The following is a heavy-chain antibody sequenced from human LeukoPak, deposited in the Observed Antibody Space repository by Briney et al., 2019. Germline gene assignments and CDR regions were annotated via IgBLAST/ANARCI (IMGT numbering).Heavy chain of an antibody. D-gene: IGHD2-15*01. CDR2: FHPEDGET. CDR1: GYTLTELS. CDR3: ATDRLCSGGSCYDY. Sequence: GASVKVSCKVSGYTLTELSMHWVRQAPGKGLEWMGGFHPEDGETIYAQKFQGRVTMTEDTSTDTAYMELSSLRSEDTTVYYCATDRLCSGGSCYDYWGQGTLVTVSS. J-gene: IGHJ4*02. V-gene: IGHV1-24*01.